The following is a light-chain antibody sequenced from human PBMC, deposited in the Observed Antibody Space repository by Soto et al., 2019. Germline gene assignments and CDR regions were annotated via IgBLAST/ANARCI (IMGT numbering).Light chain of an antibody. CDR2: GAS. Sequence: EIVMPQTTSTLSVSPGESASLSCRASQSINRDLAWYEQKPGQTPRRVIYGASTWGTGVPPRFTGSGSGTEFTLTISNLQSEDFAVYYCQQYHSWPITFGQGTRLEIK. CDR3: QQYHSWPIT. J-gene: IGKJ5*01. V-gene: IGKV3D-15*01. CDR1: QSINRD.